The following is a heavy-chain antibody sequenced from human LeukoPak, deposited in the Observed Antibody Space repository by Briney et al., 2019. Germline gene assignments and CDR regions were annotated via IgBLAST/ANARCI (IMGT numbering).Heavy chain of an antibody. D-gene: IGHD3-10*01. CDR1: GFTLSSYA. J-gene: IGHJ4*02. V-gene: IGHV3-64*01. Sequence: GGSLRLSCAASGFTLSSYAMHWVRQAPGKGLEYVSAISSNGGSTYYANSVKGRFTTSRDNSKNTLYLQMGSLRAEDMAVYYCARSVKEFGYYFDCWGQGTLVTVSS. CDR3: ARSVKEFGYYFDC. CDR2: ISSNGGST.